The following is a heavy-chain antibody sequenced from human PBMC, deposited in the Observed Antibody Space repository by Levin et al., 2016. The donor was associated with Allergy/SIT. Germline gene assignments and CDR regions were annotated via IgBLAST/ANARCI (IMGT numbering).Heavy chain of an antibody. V-gene: IGHV3-21*01. CDR3: ARDTPVGDV. D-gene: IGHD1-26*01. Sequence: WIRQPPGKGLEWVSSISSSSSYIYYADSVKGRFTISRDNAKNSLYLQMNSLRAEDTAVYYCARDTPVGDVWGQGTTVTVSS. CDR2: ISSSSSYI. J-gene: IGHJ6*02.